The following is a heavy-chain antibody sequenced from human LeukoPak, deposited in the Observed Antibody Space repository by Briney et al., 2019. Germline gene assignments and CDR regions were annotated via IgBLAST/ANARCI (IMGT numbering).Heavy chain of an antibody. Sequence: PGRSLRLSCAASGFTFSSYGMHWVRQAPGKGLEWVAVISYDGSNKYYADSVKGRFTISRDNSKNTLYLQMNSLRAEDTAVYYCAKDGVAGYSYGRRVSYFDYWGQGTLVTVSS. D-gene: IGHD5-18*01. CDR2: ISYDGSNK. J-gene: IGHJ4*02. CDR3: AKDGVAGYSYGRRVSYFDY. V-gene: IGHV3-30*18. CDR1: GFTFSSYG.